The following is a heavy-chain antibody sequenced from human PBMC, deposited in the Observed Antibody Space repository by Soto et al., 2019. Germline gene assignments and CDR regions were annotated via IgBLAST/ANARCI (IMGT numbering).Heavy chain of an antibody. Sequence: QVHLVQSGAEVKKPGSSVKVSCKASGGTFSNHAINWVRQAPGQGLEWMGRIIPIFSTTNYAQKFQGRVTFTADESTITAYMEVSSLKHDDTAVYYCAREVAADGTFREDVFDIWGQGPLVTVSS. CDR3: AREVAADGTFREDVFDI. V-gene: IGHV1-69*12. CDR2: IIPIFSTT. J-gene: IGHJ3*02. D-gene: IGHD6-13*01. CDR1: GGTFSNHA.